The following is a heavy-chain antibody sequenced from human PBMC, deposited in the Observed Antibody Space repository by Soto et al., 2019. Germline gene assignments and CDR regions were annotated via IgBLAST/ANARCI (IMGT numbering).Heavy chain of an antibody. CDR1: GFTFSRYG. Sequence: GGSLRLSCAASGFTFSRYGMHWVRQAPGKGLEWVAVIWYDGSNKYYTDSVKGRFTISRDNSKNTLYLQMNSLRVEDTAVYYCARDLRGRPTTDSVVDYWGQGSLVTVSS. V-gene: IGHV3-33*01. J-gene: IGHJ4*02. D-gene: IGHD4-17*01. CDR3: ARDLRGRPTTDSVVDY. CDR2: IWYDGSNK.